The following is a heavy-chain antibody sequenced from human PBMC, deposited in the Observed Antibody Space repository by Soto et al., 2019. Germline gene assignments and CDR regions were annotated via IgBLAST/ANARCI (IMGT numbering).Heavy chain of an antibody. CDR3: AIRIY. V-gene: IGHV3-7*02. J-gene: IGHJ4*03. Sequence: GGSLRLSFAASGFTLGDSWMSWVRQAPGKGLEWVAYINQDGTVKNYVDSVKGRLTISRDNAKNSLYLQIDSLRVEDTALYFCAIRIYLGHGTLVT. D-gene: IGHD3-3*01. CDR1: GFTLGDSW. CDR2: INQDGTVK.